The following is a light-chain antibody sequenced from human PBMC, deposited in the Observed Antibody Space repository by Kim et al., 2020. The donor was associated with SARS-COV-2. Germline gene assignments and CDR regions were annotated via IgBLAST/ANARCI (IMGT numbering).Light chain of an antibody. Sequence: SSELTQDPAVSVALGQTVRITCQGDSLRRYYASWYQQKPGQAPVLVINAENNRPSGIPDRFSGSRSGNTASLTITGAQAEDEADYYCNSRDSSGDYVIFGGGTKVTVL. CDR3: NSRDSSGDYVI. CDR1: SLRRYY. CDR2: AEN. V-gene: IGLV3-19*01. J-gene: IGLJ2*01.